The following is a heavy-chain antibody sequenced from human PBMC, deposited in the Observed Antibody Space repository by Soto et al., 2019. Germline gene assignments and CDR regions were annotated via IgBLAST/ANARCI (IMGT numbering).Heavy chain of an antibody. D-gene: IGHD3-10*01. J-gene: IGHJ4*01. CDR1: GFAFSNAW. CDR3: TTDSRTTMPEVRFDY. CDR2: IKSKTDGGSA. Sequence: GGSLRLSCAASGFAFSNAWINWFRQAPGKGLQWVGRIKSKTDGGSADYAAPVKGRFAVSRDDSKNIVYLQMNSLKIEDTAVYYCTTDSRTTMPEVRFDYWGHGTLVTVSS. V-gene: IGHV3-15*07.